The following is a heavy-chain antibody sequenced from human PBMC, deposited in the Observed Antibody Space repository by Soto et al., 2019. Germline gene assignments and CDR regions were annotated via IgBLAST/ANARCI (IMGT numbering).Heavy chain of an antibody. V-gene: IGHV1-58*01. Sequence: GASVKVSCKASGFTFTSSAVQWVRQARGQRLEWIGWIVVGSGNTNYAQKFQERVTITRDMSTSTAYMELSSLRSEDTAVYYCAAEIVRYYYDSSGYYYVRTGVDYWG. CDR2: IVVGSGNT. CDR1: GFTFTSSA. J-gene: IGHJ4*01. D-gene: IGHD3-22*01. CDR3: AAEIVRYYYDSSGYYYVRTGVDY.